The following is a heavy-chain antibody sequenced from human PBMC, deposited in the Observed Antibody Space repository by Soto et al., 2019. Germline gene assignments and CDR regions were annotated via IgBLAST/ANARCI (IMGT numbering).Heavy chain of an antibody. Sequence: GGSLRLSCAASGFTFSSYGMHWVRQAPGKGLEWVAVIWYDGSNKYYADSVKGRFTISRDNSKNTLYLQMNSLRAADTAVYYCARDNGILTGYYKAYYYYGMDVWGPGATVTVSS. CDR2: IWYDGSNK. V-gene: IGHV3-33*01. CDR3: ARDNGILTGYYKAYYYYGMDV. CDR1: GFTFSSYG. D-gene: IGHD3-9*01. J-gene: IGHJ6*02.